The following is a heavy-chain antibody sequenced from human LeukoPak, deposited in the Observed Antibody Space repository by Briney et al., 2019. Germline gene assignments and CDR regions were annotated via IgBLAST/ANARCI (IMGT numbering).Heavy chain of an antibody. J-gene: IGHJ4*02. Sequence: SETLSLTCTVSGGSISSYYWSCIRQPAGKGQEWIGRIYSTGSTNYNPSLKSRVTMSVDTSKNQLSLRLRSVTAADTAVYYCARQIASAGTTGFDFWGQGALVTVAS. CDR2: IYSTGST. D-gene: IGHD6-13*01. V-gene: IGHV4-4*07. CDR1: GGSISSYY. CDR3: ARQIASAGTTGFDF.